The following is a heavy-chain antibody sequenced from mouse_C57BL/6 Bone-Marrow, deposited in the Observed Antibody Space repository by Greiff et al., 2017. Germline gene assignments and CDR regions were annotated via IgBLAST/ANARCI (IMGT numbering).Heavy chain of an antibody. D-gene: IGHD1-1*01. CDR3: VLLRCFDY. V-gene: IGHV1-82*01. Sequence: QVQLQQSGPELVKPGASVKISCKASGYAFSSSWMNWVKQRPGKGLEWIGRIYPGDGDTNYNGKFKGKATLTADKSSSTAYMQLRSLTSEDSAVYCCVLLRCFDYWGQGTTLTVSS. CDR2: IYPGDGDT. J-gene: IGHJ2*01. CDR1: GYAFSSSW.